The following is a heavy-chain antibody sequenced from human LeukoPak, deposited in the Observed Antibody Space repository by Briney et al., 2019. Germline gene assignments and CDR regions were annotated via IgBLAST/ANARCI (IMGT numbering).Heavy chain of an antibody. Sequence: ASVKVSCKASGYSFTASNMGSVRQAPGQGLEWMGWINPNSGATNYAQKFQGRVTIPSDTTVSTAYMQRSRRRTDDTAVYYCAPQLGRLTDYWGQGTLVTVSS. J-gene: IGHJ4*02. CDR3: APQLGRLTDY. CDR1: GYSFTASN. V-gene: IGHV1-2*02. D-gene: IGHD7-27*01. CDR2: INPNSGAT.